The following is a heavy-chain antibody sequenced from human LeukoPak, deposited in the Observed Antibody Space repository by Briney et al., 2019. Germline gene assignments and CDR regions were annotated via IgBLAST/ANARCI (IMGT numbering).Heavy chain of an antibody. CDR3: ARSLLGYCSGGSCYIDYYGMDV. D-gene: IGHD2-15*01. V-gene: IGHV3-21*01. J-gene: IGHJ6*02. CDR2: ISSSSTYI. CDR1: GFSFSSYS. Sequence: PGGSLRLSCAASGFSFSSYSMNWVRQAPGKGLEWVSFISSSSTYIYYADSLKGRFTISRDNAKNSLYLQMNSLRAEDTAVYYCARSLLGYCSGGSCYIDYYGMDVWGQGTTVTVSS.